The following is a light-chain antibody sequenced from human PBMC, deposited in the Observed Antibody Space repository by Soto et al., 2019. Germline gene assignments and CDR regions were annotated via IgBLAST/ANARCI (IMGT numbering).Light chain of an antibody. J-gene: IGKJ5*01. CDR1: QTVDNF. V-gene: IGKV3-11*01. CDR2: DAS. Sequence: EIVLTQSPVIVSLSPGERATLSCRASQTVDNFLSWYQLKPGQAPRLLISDASNRATGIPARFSGSGSGTDFTLTISSLEPEDFAVYFCQHRSKWPISFGQGTRLENK. CDR3: QHRSKWPIS.